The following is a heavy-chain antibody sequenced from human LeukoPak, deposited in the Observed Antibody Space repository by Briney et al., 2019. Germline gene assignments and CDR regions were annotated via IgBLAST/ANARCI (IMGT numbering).Heavy chain of an antibody. V-gene: IGHV4-59*01. J-gene: IGHJ5*02. Sequence: PSETLSLTCAVYGGSFSSYYWSWIRQPPGKGLEWIEYIYYSGTTNYNPSLRSRVTISVDTSKNQFSLKLSSVTAADTAVYYCARGGIQLWSNNWVDPWGQGTLVTVSS. D-gene: IGHD5-18*01. CDR2: IYYSGTT. CDR1: GGSFSSYY. CDR3: ARGGIQLWSNNWVDP.